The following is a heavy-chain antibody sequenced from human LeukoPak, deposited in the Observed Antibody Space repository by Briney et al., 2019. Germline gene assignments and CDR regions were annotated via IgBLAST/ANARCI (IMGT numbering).Heavy chain of an antibody. CDR1: GYTFTSYD. CDR2: MNPNSGNT. Sequence: ASVKVSCKASGYTFTSYDINWVRQATGQGLEWMGWMNPNSGNTGYAQKFQGRVTMTRNTSISTAYMELSSLRSEDTAVYYCARGPAAVALYYFDYWGQGTLVTVPS. CDR3: ARGPAAVALYYFDY. V-gene: IGHV1-8*01. J-gene: IGHJ4*02. D-gene: IGHD6-19*01.